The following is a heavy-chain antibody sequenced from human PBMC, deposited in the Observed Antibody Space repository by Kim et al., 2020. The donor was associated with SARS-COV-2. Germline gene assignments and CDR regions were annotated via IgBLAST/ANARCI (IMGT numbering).Heavy chain of an antibody. CDR3: AKAPPTYYYGSGSYIFDY. J-gene: IGHJ4*02. D-gene: IGHD3-10*01. V-gene: IGHV3-23*01. CDR1: GFTFSSYA. Sequence: GGSLRLSCAASGFTFSSYAMRWVRQAPGKGLEWVSAISGSGGSTYYADSVKGRFTISRDNSKNTLYLQMNSLRAEDTAVYYCAKAPPTYYYGSGSYIFDYWGQGTLVTVSS. CDR2: ISGSGGST.